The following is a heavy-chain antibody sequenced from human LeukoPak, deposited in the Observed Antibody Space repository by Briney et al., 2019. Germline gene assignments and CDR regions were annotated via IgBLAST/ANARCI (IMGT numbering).Heavy chain of an antibody. CDR3: ARHRSLRGWFDP. CDR1: GDSISSSDYC. Sequence: SETLSLTCTVSGDSISSSDYCWSWLRQPPGRGLEFVGCLYFSESTYYNPSLNGRVTISVDTSKNQFSLNLYSMTAADTALYFCARHRSLRGWFDPWGQGTLVTVSS. V-gene: IGHV4-39*01. CDR2: LYFSEST. J-gene: IGHJ5*02. D-gene: IGHD2-15*01.